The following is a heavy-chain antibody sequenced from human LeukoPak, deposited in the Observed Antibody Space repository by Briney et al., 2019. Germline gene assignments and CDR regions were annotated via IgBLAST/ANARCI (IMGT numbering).Heavy chain of an antibody. D-gene: IGHD3-22*01. CDR2: ISGSGGST. Sequence: PGGSLRLSCAASGFTFSSCAMTWVRQAPGKGLEWVSAISGSGGSTYYADSVKGRFTISRDNSENTLYLQMNSLRAEDTAVYYCAKASNSYDSSGYYGLVDYWGQGTLVTVSS. V-gene: IGHV3-23*01. CDR1: GFTFSSCA. J-gene: IGHJ4*02. CDR3: AKASNSYDSSGYYGLVDY.